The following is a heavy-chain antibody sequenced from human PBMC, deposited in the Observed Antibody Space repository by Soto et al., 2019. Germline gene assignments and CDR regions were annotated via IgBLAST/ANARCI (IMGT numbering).Heavy chain of an antibody. V-gene: IGHV4-31*03. CDR1: GGSISSGGYY. CDR2: IYYSGSS. D-gene: IGHD3-16*02. J-gene: IGHJ4*02. CDR3: ARLGELSLYLDY. Sequence: QVQLQESGPGLVKPSQTLSLTCTVSGGSISSGGYYWSWIRQHPGKGLEWIGYIYYSGSSYYNPSLKSRVTKTVDTSKNQSAQKLSSVTAADTAVYYCARLGELSLYLDYWGQGTLVTVSS.